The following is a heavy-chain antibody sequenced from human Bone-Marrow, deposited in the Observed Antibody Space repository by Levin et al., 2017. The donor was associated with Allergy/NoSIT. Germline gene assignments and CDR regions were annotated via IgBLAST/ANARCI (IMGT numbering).Heavy chain of an antibody. D-gene: IGHD2-21*01. CDR2: ITDRT. V-gene: IGHV3-23*01. J-gene: IGHJ6*02. CDR3: AKEIVVLISDGMDV. CDR1: GFTFNNYP. Sequence: GGSLRLSCAASGFTFNNYPMNWVRQAPGKGLEWVSGITDRTYYADSVKGRFTISRDNSKNTLYLQMNNLRAEDTAVYYCAKEIVVLISDGMDVWGQGTTVTVSS.